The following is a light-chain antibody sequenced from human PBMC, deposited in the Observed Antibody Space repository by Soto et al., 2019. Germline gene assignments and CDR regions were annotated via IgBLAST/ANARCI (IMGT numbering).Light chain of an antibody. CDR3: SSYTSSLYV. J-gene: IGLJ1*01. V-gene: IGLV2-14*01. CDR2: DVS. CDR1: SSDVGGYNY. Sequence: QSVLIQPASVSGSPGQSIAISCTGTSSDVGGYNYVSWYQQHPGKAPKLMIYDVSNRPSGVSNRFSGSKSGNTASLTISGLQAEDEADYYCSSYTSSLYVFGTGTKATVL.